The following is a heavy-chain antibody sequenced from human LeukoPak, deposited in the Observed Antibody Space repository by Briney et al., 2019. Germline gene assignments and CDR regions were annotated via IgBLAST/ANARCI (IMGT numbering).Heavy chain of an antibody. V-gene: IGHV3-30*04. D-gene: IGHD6-19*01. J-gene: IGHJ5*02. CDR3: AKGVSAVAGTDQNWFDP. Sequence: PGTSLRLSCAASGFTFSSFAMHWVRQPPGKGLEWVALMTYDGSRINYADSVKGRFTISRDNSKNTLYLQMNSLRAEDTAVYYCAKGVSAVAGTDQNWFDPWGQGTLVTVSS. CDR2: MTYDGSRI. CDR1: GFTFSSFA.